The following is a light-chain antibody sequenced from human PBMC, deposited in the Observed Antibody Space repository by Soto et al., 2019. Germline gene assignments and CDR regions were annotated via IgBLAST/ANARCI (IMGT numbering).Light chain of an antibody. CDR3: CSYVGKSIPL. V-gene: IGLV2-23*01. CDR1: SSDIGSFNL. CDR2: EGN. Sequence: QSVLTQPASGSGSPGQSITISCTGTSSDIGSFNLVSWYQHHPGKAPKLIMYEGNTRPSGVANRFSGSKSGNTASLTISGLQAEDEADYYCCSYVGKSIPLFGGGTKLTVL. J-gene: IGLJ3*02.